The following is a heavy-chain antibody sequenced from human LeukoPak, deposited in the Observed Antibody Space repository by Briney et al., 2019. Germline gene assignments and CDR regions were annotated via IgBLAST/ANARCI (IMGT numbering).Heavy chain of an antibody. J-gene: IGHJ3*01. CDR2: VRNSGAA. Sequence: PSETLSLTCTVSGYSVSRDYYRGWIRQSPGKGLEWIGSVRNSGAAYYSPSLKSRVTMSTDSSKNQVSLRLSSVTAADTAIYYCARLIPRGMNLDAFDFWGQGTMVTVSS. D-gene: IGHD3-16*01. CDR3: ARLIPRGMNLDAFDF. CDR1: GYSVSRDYY. V-gene: IGHV4-38-2*02.